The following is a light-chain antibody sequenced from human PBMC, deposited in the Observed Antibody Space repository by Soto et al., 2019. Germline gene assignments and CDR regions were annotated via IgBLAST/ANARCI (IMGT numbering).Light chain of an antibody. J-gene: IGKJ1*01. CDR3: QHYKSYSEA. V-gene: IGKV1-5*01. Sequence: DIQMTQSPSTLSASVGDRVTITCRASQSISSWLAWYQQKPGKAPKLLIYAASSLQSGVPSRLSGSGSGTEFTLTISSLQPDDFATYYCQHYKSYSEACGQGSKV. CDR1: QSISSW. CDR2: AAS.